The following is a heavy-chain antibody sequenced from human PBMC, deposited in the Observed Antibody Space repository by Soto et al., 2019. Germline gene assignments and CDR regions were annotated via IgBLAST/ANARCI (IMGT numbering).Heavy chain of an antibody. D-gene: IGHD3-22*01. CDR2: ISYDGSNK. V-gene: IGHV3-30-3*01. J-gene: IGHJ3*02. CDR1: GFTFSSYA. Sequence: GGSLRLSCAASGFTFSSYAMHWVRQAPGKGLEWVAVISYDGSNKYYADSVKGRFTISRDNSKNTLYLQMNSLRAEDTAVYYCARGHSTYYYDSSASPNAFDIWGQGTMVTGSS. CDR3: ARGHSTYYYDSSASPNAFDI.